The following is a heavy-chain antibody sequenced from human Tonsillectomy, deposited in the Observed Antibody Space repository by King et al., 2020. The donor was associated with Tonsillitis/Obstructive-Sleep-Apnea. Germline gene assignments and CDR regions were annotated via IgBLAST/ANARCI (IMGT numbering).Heavy chain of an antibody. J-gene: IGHJ3*02. CDR3: ARKYCSSTSRYAFDI. Sequence: VQLQESGPGLVKPSPTLSLTCTVSVGSISSGGYYWSWIRRHPRKGLEWIGYIYYIGSPSYNPSLKVRVTISVATSKNQFPLKLSSVTAADTSVYYCARKYCSSTSRYAFDIWGQGTLVTVSS. V-gene: IGHV4-31*03. D-gene: IGHD2-2*01. CDR1: VGSISSGGYY. CDR2: IYYIGSP.